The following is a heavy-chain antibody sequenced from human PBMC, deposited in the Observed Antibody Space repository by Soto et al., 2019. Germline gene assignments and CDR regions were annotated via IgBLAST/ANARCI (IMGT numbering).Heavy chain of an antibody. J-gene: IGHJ5*02. CDR1: GYTLTELS. D-gene: IGHD2-2*01. CDR3: ATCPLSGSTSCYGLVSWFDP. Sequence: ASVKVSCKVSGYTLTELSMHWVRQAPGKGLEWMGGFDPEDGETIYAQKFQGRVNMTEDTSTDTAYMELSSLRSEDTAVYYCATCPLSGSTSCYGLVSWFDPWGQGTLVTVSS. V-gene: IGHV1-24*01. CDR2: FDPEDGET.